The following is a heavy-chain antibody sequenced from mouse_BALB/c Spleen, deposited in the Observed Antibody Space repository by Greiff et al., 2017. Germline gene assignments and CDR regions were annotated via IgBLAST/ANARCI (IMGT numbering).Heavy chain of an antibody. CDR3: ARERNGSSYDYAMDY. V-gene: IGHV5-9-4*01. CDR2: ISSGGSYT. CDR1: GFTFSSYA. D-gene: IGHD1-1*01. J-gene: IGHJ4*01. Sequence: DVMLVESGGGLVKPGGSLKLSCAASGFTFSSYAMSWVRQSPEKRLEWVAEISSGGSYTYYPDTVTGRFTISRDNAKNTLYLEMSSLRSEDTAMYYCARERNGSSYDYAMDYWGQGTSVTVSS.